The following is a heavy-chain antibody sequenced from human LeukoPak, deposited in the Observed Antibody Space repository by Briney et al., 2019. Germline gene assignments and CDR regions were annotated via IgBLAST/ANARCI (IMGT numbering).Heavy chain of an antibody. CDR3: AREFRGLTGNPRPTSRGGVSYYMDV. D-gene: IGHD7-27*01. Sequence: ASVKVSCKASGYTFTGYYMHWVRQAPGQGLEWMGWINPNSGGTNYAQKFQGRVTMTRDTSISTAYMERSRLRSAATAVYYCAREFRGLTGNPRPTSRGGVSYYMDVWGKGTTVTVSS. CDR1: GYTFTGYY. J-gene: IGHJ6*03. CDR2: INPNSGGT. V-gene: IGHV1-2*02.